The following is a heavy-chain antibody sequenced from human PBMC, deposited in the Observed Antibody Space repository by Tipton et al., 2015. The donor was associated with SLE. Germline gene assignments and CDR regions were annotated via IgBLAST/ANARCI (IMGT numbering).Heavy chain of an antibody. CDR2: INHSGST. Sequence: TLSLTCTVSGGSISSHYWSWIRQPPGKGLEWIGEINHSGSTNYNPSLKSRVTISVDTSKNQFSLKLSSVTAADTAVYYCARPTGGTVTDWYFDLWGRGTLVTVSS. CDR1: GGSISSHY. D-gene: IGHD4-17*01. J-gene: IGHJ2*01. V-gene: IGHV4-34*01. CDR3: ARPTGGTVTDWYFDL.